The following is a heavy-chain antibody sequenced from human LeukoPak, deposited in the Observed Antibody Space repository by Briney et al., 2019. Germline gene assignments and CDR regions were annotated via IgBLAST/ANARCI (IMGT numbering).Heavy chain of an antibody. CDR3: ARGKVVPDALWNHSFDV. D-gene: IGHD2-2*01. V-gene: IGHV1-69*13. Sequence: SVKVSCKTSGGIFKSYALSWVRQAPGQGLEWMGGIIPIFGTANYAESFKGRVAFTADESTSTVYMELSSLRSEDTAVYYCARGKVVPDALWNHSFDVWGQGAMVTVPS. CDR1: GGIFKSYA. CDR2: IIPIFGTA. J-gene: IGHJ3*01.